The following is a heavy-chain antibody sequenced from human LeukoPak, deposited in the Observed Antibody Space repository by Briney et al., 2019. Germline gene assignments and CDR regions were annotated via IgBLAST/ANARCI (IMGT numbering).Heavy chain of an antibody. CDR2: INGDGSSF. CDR3: ARGGVGTFDY. J-gene: IGHJ4*02. V-gene: IGHV3-74*01. CDR1: GFTLSSSW. Sequence: GGSLRLSCAASGFTLSSSWMHWVRQAPGKGLVWVSQINGDGSSFTYADSVKGRFTISRDNARNIIYLQLNSLRAEDTAVYFRARGGVGTFDYWGQGTLVTVSS. D-gene: IGHD1-26*01.